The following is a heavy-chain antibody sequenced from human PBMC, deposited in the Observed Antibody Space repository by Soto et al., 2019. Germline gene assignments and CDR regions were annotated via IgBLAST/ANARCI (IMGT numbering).Heavy chain of an antibody. CDR1: GLTFGDYA. Sequence: GGSRRRSCTASGLTFGDYAMSWFRQAPGKGLERVGFIRSKAYGGTTEYAASVKGRCTSSRDDSKSIAYLQMNSLKTEDTAVYYCTSQTGDYYGSGSLDYYYGMDVWGQGTTVTVSS. CDR2: IRSKAYGGTT. V-gene: IGHV3-49*03. J-gene: IGHJ6*02. CDR3: TSQTGDYYGSGSLDYYYGMDV. D-gene: IGHD3-10*01.